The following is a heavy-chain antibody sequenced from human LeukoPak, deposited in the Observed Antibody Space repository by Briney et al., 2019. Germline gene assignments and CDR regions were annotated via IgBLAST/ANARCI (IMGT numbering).Heavy chain of an antibody. CDR3: ARGVGTAMAPLDY. D-gene: IGHD5-18*01. CDR1: GFTFSSYA. Sequence: GGSLRLSCAPSGFTFSSYAMSWVPQAPGKGMEWVTAFSGCGVSTHYADTVKCSFTIPRHNSKNTLSPQMNSLRAEDTAVYYWARGVGTAMAPLDYWGQGSLVTVSS. J-gene: IGHJ4*02. CDR2: FSGCGVST. V-gene: IGHV3-23*01.